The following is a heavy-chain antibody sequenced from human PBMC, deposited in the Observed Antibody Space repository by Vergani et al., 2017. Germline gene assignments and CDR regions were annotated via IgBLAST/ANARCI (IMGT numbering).Heavy chain of an antibody. Sequence: EVQLFQSGGGLVQPGGSLRLSCAASGFTVSSNYMSWVRQAPGKGLEWVSVIYSGGSTYYADSVKGRFTISRDNAKYSLYLQMNSLRAEDTAVYYCARNSLYYYYYYGMDVWGQGTTVTVSS. CDR3: ARNSLYYYYYYGMDV. CDR1: GFTVSSNY. V-gene: IGHV3-66*01. J-gene: IGHJ6*02. D-gene: IGHD3-16*01. CDR2: IYSGGST.